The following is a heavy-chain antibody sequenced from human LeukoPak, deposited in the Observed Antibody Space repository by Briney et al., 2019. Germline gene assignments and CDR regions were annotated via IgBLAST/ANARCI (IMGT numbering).Heavy chain of an antibody. J-gene: IGHJ4*02. CDR1: GYTLTELS. CDR3: ATAVFGVVIIPNYFDY. CDR2: FDPEDGET. V-gene: IGHV1-24*01. D-gene: IGHD3-3*01. Sequence: ASVKVSCKVSGYTLTELSMHWVRQAPGKGLEWMGGFDPEDGETIYAQKFQGRVTMTEDTSTDTAYMELGSLRSEDTAVYYCATAVFGVVIIPNYFDYWGQGTLVTVSS.